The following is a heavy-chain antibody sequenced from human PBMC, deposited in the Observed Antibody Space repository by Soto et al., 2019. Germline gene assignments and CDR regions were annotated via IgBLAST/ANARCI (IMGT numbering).Heavy chain of an antibody. CDR1: GFSLSTSGMG. Sequence: QVTLKEAGPTLLKPTQTLTLTCTFSGFSLSTSGMGVGWIRQPPGKALEWLALIYWDDDRRHSPSLKRRLTITKDTSKNQVVLTMTNMDPVDTATYYCARRYYDTLTGLPYYFDSWGQGTLVTVSS. V-gene: IGHV2-5*02. CDR2: IYWDDDR. J-gene: IGHJ4*02. D-gene: IGHD3-9*01. CDR3: ARRYYDTLTGLPYYFDS.